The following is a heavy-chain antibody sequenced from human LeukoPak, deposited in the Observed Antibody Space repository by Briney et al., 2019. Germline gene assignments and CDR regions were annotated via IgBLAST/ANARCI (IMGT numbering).Heavy chain of an antibody. CDR3: AKANVKYCSGGSCFDAFDI. V-gene: IGHV3-23*01. J-gene: IGHJ3*02. CDR1: GFTFSSYA. CDR2: ISGSGGST. D-gene: IGHD2-15*01. Sequence: GGSLRLSCAASGFTFSSYAMSWVRQAPGKGLEWVSAISGSGGSTYYADSVKGRFTISRDNSKNTLYLQMNSLRAEDTAVYYCAKANVKYCSGGSCFDAFDIWGQGTMVTVSS.